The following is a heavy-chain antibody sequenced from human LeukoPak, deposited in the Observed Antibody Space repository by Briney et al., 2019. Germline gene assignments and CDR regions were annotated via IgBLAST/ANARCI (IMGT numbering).Heavy chain of an antibody. D-gene: IGHD6-13*01. CDR1: GYTFTSYG. CDR2: ISAYNGNT. Sequence: ASVKVSCKASGYTFTSYGISWVRQAPGQGLEWMGWISAYNGNTNYAQKLQGRVTMTTDTSTSTTYMELRSLRSADTAVYYCARDPNSTHFDYWGQGTLVTVSS. V-gene: IGHV1-18*01. J-gene: IGHJ4*02. CDR3: ARDPNSTHFDY.